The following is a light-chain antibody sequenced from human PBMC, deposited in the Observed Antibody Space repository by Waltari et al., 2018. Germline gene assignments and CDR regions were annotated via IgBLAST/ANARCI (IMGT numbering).Light chain of an antibody. CDR3: TSYTSSSTVV. CDR2: EFT. J-gene: IGLJ2*01. Sequence: QSALTQPPSVSGSPGQSVTISCTGTSSDIGSYNRVSWYQQPPGTAPKLMIYEFTNRPSGVPDRFSGSKSGYTASLTISGLQAEDEADYYCTSYTSSSTVVFGGGTKLTVL. CDR1: SSDIGSYNR. V-gene: IGLV2-18*02.